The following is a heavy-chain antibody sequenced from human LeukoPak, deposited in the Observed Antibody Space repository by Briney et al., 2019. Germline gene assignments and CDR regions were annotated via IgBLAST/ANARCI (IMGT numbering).Heavy chain of an antibody. Sequence: SETLSLTCAVSGGSISSRNWWSWVRQPPGKGLEWIGEIYQNGNTRYNPSLRSRVTISVDKSKNQFSLRLSSVTAADTAVYYCARSEDRDDFDYWGQGTLVTVSS. V-gene: IGHV4-4*02. CDR3: ARSEDRDDFDY. J-gene: IGHJ4*02. CDR1: GGSISSRNW. CDR2: IYQNGNT. D-gene: IGHD5-24*01.